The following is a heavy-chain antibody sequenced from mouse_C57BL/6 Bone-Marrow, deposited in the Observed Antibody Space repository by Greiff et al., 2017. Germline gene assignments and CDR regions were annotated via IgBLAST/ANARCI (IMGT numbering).Heavy chain of an antibody. CDR2: INPSSGYT. D-gene: IGHD1-2*01. CDR3: ARHYRGTLFDY. CDR1: GYTFTSYW. Sequence: QVQLQQSGAELAKPGASVKLSCKASGYTFTSYWMHWVKQRPGQGLEWIGYINPSSGYTTYKQRFKDKATLTADKSNSTAYMQLSSLTYADSAVYYSARHYRGTLFDYWGQGTTLTVSA. V-gene: IGHV1-7*01. J-gene: IGHJ2*01.